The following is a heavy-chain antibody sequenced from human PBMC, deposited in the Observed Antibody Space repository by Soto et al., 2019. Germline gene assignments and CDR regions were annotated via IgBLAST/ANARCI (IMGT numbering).Heavy chain of an antibody. J-gene: IGHJ3*02. CDR1: GFTFSSYA. CDR2: ISYDGSKK. D-gene: IGHD3-22*01. V-gene: IGHV3-30-3*01. Sequence: QVQLVESGGGVVQPGRSLRLSCAASGFTFSSYAMHWVRQAPGKGLEWVAVISYDGSKKYYADSVKGRFTISRDNSKNTLYLQMNSLRAEDTAVYYCARAQRNYYDSSGYGAFDIWGQGTMVTVSS. CDR3: ARAQRNYYDSSGYGAFDI.